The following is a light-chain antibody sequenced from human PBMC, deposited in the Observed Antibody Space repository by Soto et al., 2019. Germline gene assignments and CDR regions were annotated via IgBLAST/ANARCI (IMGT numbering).Light chain of an antibody. V-gene: IGLV2-8*01. CDR2: EVS. J-gene: IGLJ1*01. CDR3: SSYAGRNNFV. CDR1: SSDVGGYNY. Sequence: QSVLTQPPSASGSPGQSVTISCTGTSSDVGGYNYVSWYQQHPGRAPKLMISEVSKRPSGVPDRFSASKSGNTASLTVSGLQAEDEADYYCSSYAGRNNFVFGTGTKVTVL.